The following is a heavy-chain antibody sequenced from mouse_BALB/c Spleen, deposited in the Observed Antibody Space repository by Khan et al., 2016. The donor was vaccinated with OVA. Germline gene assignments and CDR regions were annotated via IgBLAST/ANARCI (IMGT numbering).Heavy chain of an antibody. D-gene: IGHD4-1*01. Sequence: EVQLLETGGDLMKPGGSLKLSCAASGFTFSAYSMSWVRQTPDKRLEWVATINSDGYYTYYPDSVQGRFTISRNNAKNTLSLQMISLKSEDTAIYYCASHLTGSFAYWGQGTLVTVSA. CDR3: ASHLTGSFAY. CDR2: INSDGYYT. J-gene: IGHJ3*01. CDR1: GFTFSAYS. V-gene: IGHV5-6*01.